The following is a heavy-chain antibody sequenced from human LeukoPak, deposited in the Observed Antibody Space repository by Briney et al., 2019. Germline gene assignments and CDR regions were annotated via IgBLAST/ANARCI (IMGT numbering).Heavy chain of an antibody. J-gene: IGHJ5*02. CDR3: ARGLTTVTTFNWFDP. CDR1: GGSFSGYF. CDR2: INHSGST. V-gene: IGHV4-34*01. D-gene: IGHD4-17*01. Sequence: KPSETLSLTCAVYGGSFSGYFWSWIRQPPGKGLEWIGEINHSGSTNYNPSLESRVTISVDTSKNQFSLKLSSVTAADTAVYSCARGLTTVTTFNWFDPWGQGTLVAVSS.